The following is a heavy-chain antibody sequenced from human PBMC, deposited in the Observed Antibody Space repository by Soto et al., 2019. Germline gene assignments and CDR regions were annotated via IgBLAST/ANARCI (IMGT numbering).Heavy chain of an antibody. V-gene: IGHV3-23*01. CDR3: AKDGEGGYSYGPTRARGYGMDV. J-gene: IGHJ6*02. Sequence: GGSLRLSCAASGFTFSSYAMSWVRQAPGKGLEWVSAISGSGGSTYYADSVKGRFTISRDNSKNTLYLQMNSLRAEDTAVYYCAKDGEGGYSYGPTRARGYGMDVWGQGTTVTVSS. CDR1: GFTFSSYA. CDR2: ISGSGGST. D-gene: IGHD5-18*01.